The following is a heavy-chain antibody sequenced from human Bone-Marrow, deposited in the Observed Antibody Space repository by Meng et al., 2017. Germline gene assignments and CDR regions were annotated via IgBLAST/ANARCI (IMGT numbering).Heavy chain of an antibody. V-gene: IGHV3-13*03. J-gene: IGHJ4*02. D-gene: IGHD6-19*01. Sequence: GGSLRLSCAACGFTFSSYDMHWVRQATGKGLEWVSAIGTAGDTYYPGSVKGQFTISRENAKNSLYLQMNSLRAGDTAVYYCARIWAVAGTWVQFDYWGQGTLVTVSS. CDR2: IGTAGDT. CDR1: GFTFSSYD. CDR3: ARIWAVAGTWVQFDY.